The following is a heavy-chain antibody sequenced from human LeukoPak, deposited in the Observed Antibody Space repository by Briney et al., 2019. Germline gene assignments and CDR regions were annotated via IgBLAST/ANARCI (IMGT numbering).Heavy chain of an antibody. CDR2: IIAIFGTA. J-gene: IGHJ3*02. CDR1: GGTFSSYA. V-gene: IGHV1-69*13. CDR3: ARVPSDYYYDSRGPGFDI. Sequence: ASVKVSCKASGGTFSSYAISWVRQAPGQGLEWMGGIIAIFGTANYAQKFQGRVTITADESTSTAYMELSSLRSEDTAVYYCARVPSDYYYDSRGPGFDIWGQGTMVTVSS. D-gene: IGHD3-22*01.